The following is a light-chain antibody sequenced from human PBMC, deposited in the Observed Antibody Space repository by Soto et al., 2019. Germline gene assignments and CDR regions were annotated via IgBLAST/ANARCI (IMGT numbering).Light chain of an antibody. CDR3: QQYGSSVT. CDR2: DAS. J-gene: IGKJ4*01. V-gene: IGKV3-20*01. CDR1: QSVRSRY. Sequence: DIVLTQSPGPLSLSPGERATLSCRASQSVRSRYLAWYQQKAGQAPRLLIYDASRRATGIPDRFSGSGSGTDFTLTISRLEPEDFAVYYCQQYGSSVTFGGGTKVEIK.